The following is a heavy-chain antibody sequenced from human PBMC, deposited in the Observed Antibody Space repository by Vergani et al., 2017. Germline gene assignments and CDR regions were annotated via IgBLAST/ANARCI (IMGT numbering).Heavy chain of an antibody. D-gene: IGHD6-6*01. CDR1: GFTFSSYA. Sequence: QVQLVESGGGVVQPGRSLRLSCAASGFTFSSYAMHWVRQAPGKGLEWVAVISYDGSNKYYADSVKGRFTISRDNSKNTLYLQMNSLRAEDTAVYYCARDGSSSQSFYYYYYMDVWGKGTTVTVSS. CDR2: ISYDGSNK. V-gene: IGHV3-30*01. CDR3: ARDGSSSQSFYYYYYMDV. J-gene: IGHJ6*03.